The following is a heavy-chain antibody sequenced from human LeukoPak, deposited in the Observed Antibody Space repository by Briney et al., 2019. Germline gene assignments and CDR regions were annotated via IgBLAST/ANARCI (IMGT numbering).Heavy chain of an antibody. D-gene: IGHD3-3*01. J-gene: IGHJ6*02. V-gene: IGHV1-18*01. CDR3: ARDFWSGYYYYYYYGMDV. CDR1: GYTFTSYG. Sequence: ASVKVSCKASGYTFTSYGISWVRQAPGQGLEWMGWISAYNGNTNNAQKLQGRVTMTTDTSTSTAYMELRSLRSDDTAVYYCARDFWSGYYYYYYYGMDVWGQGTTVTVSS. CDR2: ISAYNGNT.